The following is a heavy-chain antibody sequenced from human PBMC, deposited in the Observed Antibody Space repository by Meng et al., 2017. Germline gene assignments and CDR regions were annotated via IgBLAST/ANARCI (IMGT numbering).Heavy chain of an antibody. CDR1: GFTFDEYA. CDR3: AKVEYKSGAYYFDY. Sequence: GGSLRLSCAASGFTFDEYAMQWIRQAPGKGLEWVSGISWNSGTIGYADSVKDRFTISRDNAKNSLYLQMNSLRPEDTALYYCAKVEYKSGAYYFDYWGQGTLVTVSS. D-gene: IGHD3-10*01. J-gene: IGHJ4*02. CDR2: ISWNSGTI. V-gene: IGHV3-9*01.